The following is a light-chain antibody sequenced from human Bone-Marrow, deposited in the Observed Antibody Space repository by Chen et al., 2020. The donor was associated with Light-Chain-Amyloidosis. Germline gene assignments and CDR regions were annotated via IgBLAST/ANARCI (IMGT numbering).Light chain of an antibody. Sequence: YELRRPTPVPGSPGQATRPTCSGDDLPTKYAYWYQQKPGQAPALVIHRDTGRPPGIFERFSCSSSGTTATLPISGDHEDDEGAYHCQSADSSGTDEVVFGGGTKLTVL. CDR2: RDT. CDR3: QSADSSGTDEVV. CDR1: DLPTKY. V-gene: IGLV3-25*03. J-gene: IGLJ2*01.